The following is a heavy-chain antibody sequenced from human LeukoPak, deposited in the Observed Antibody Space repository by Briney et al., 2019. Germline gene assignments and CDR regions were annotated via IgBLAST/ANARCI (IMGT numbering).Heavy chain of an antibody. CDR1: GGSISSYY. D-gene: IGHD1-26*01. J-gene: IGHJ4*02. V-gene: IGHV4-4*09. CDR3: ARGGWSGSYDVLDY. Sequence: SETLSLTCTVSGGSISSYYWSWIRQPPGKGLEWIGYIYTSGSTNYNPSLKSRVTISVDTSKNQFSLKLSSVTAADTAVYYCARGGWSGSYDVLDYWGQGTLVTVSS. CDR2: IYTSGST.